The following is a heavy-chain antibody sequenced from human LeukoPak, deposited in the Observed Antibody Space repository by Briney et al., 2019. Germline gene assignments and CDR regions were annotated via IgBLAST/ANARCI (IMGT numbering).Heavy chain of an antibody. CDR1: GYSFTSYW. Sequence: GESLKISCKGSGYSFTSYWIGWVRQMPGKGLEWMGIIYPGDSDTRYSPSFRGQVTISADKSISTAYLQWSSLKASDTAMYYCARWGGYGGNSILRYLQHWGQGTLVTVSS. J-gene: IGHJ1*01. CDR2: IYPGDSDT. V-gene: IGHV5-51*01. D-gene: IGHD4-23*01. CDR3: ARWGGYGGNSILRYLQH.